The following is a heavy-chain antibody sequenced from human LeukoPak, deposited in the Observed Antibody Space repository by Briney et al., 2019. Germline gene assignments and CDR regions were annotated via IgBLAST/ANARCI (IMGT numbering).Heavy chain of an antibody. D-gene: IGHD2-15*01. CDR2: ISSSNSYI. CDR1: GFTFSSYS. Sequence: GGSLRLSCAASGFTFSSYSMNWVRQATGKGLEWVSSISSSNSYIYYADSVKGRFTISRDNAKNSLYLQMNSLRAEDTAVYYCAREYCSGGSCSDYWGQGTLVTVSS. V-gene: IGHV3-21*01. CDR3: AREYCSGGSCSDY. J-gene: IGHJ4*02.